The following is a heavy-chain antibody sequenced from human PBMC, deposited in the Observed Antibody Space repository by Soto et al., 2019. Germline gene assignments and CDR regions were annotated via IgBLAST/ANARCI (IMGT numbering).Heavy chain of an antibody. CDR1: GFTFSSYS. J-gene: IGHJ4*02. CDR3: AKKVNSGSGSQYFDY. CDR2: FRSGGDDDTT. Sequence: GGSLRLSCAASGFTFSSYSMSWVRQAPGKGLEWVSGFRSGGDDDTTYYADSVKGRFTISRDNSKNTLFLQMNSLRAEDTAIYYCAKKVNSGSGSQYFDYFGQGTLVTVSS. V-gene: IGHV3-23*01. D-gene: IGHD3-10*01.